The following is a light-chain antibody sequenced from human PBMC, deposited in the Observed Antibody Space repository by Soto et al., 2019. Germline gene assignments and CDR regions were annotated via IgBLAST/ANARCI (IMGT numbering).Light chain of an antibody. CDR3: QSYGVDNVV. CDR2: DDN. Sequence: NFMLTQPRSVSESPGKTVTISCTPTSGNIATNYVQWHQQRPGSAPRSVIYDDNQRPSGVPDRFSGSVDRSSNSASLTISGLKTEDEADYYCQSYGVDNVVFGGGTKLTVL. V-gene: IGLV6-57*04. CDR1: SGNIATNY. J-gene: IGLJ2*01.